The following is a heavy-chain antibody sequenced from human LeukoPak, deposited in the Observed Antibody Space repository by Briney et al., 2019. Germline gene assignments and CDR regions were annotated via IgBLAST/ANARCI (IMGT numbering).Heavy chain of an antibody. CDR1: GYTFSSYW. Sequence: PGGSLRLSCVASGYTFSSYWMSWVRQAPGKGLEWVANIKEDGSEKQYVDSVKGRFTISRDNGKKSLYLQMNSLRAEDTAVYYCARDNGYGRYWGQGTLVTVSS. J-gene: IGHJ4*02. CDR2: IKEDGSEK. CDR3: ARDNGYGRY. V-gene: IGHV3-7*01. D-gene: IGHD5-12*01.